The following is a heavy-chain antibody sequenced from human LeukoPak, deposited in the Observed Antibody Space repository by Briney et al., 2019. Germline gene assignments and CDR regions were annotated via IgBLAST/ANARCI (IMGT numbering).Heavy chain of an antibody. V-gene: IGHV4-59*11. CDR2: IYYSGST. D-gene: IGHD1-7*01. CDR3: ARSPNWNYGFDP. CDR1: GGSISSHY. J-gene: IGHJ5*02. Sequence: SETLSLTCTASGGSISSHYWSWIRQPPGKGLEWIGYIYYSGSTNYNPSLKSRVTISVDTSKNQFSLKLSSVTAADTAVYYCARSPNWNYGFDPWGQGTLVTVSS.